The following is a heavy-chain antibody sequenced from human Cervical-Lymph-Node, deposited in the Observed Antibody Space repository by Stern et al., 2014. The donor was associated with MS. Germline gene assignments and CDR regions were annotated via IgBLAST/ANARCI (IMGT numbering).Heavy chain of an antibody. V-gene: IGHV3-33*01. CDR1: GFTFSSSG. J-gene: IGHJ1*01. Sequence: VQLEESGGGVVQPGRSLRLSCAASGFTFSSSGMHWVRQAPGKGLEWLARIWYYGSNRYYADSVKGRFTISRDNSKNTLYLQMNSLRAEDTAVYYCAREGGNTAEYFQHWGQGTLVTVSS. CDR2: IWYYGSNR. D-gene: IGHD4-23*01. CDR3: AREGGNTAEYFQH.